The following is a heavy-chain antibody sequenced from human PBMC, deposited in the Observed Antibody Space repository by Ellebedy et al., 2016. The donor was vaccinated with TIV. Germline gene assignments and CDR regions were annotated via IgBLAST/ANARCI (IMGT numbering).Heavy chain of an antibody. D-gene: IGHD3-10*01. J-gene: IGHJ4*02. Sequence: GGSLRLXXAASGFTFSSYGMHWVRQAPGKGLEWVAVISYDGSNKYYADSVKGRFTISRDNSKNTLYLQMNSLRAEDTAVYYCARARYYGSGRGYFDYWGQGTLVTVSS. CDR2: ISYDGSNK. V-gene: IGHV3-30*03. CDR3: ARARYYGSGRGYFDY. CDR1: GFTFSSYG.